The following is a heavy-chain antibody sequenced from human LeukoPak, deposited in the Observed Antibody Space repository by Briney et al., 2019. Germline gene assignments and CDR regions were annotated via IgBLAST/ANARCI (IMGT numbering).Heavy chain of an antibody. Sequence: GGSLRLSWAASGFTFSSYSMNWVRQAPGKGLEWVSSISSSSSYIYYADSVKGRFTISRDNAKNSLYLQMNSLRAEDTAVYYCARVTGYSSSWSDYWGQGTLVTVSS. V-gene: IGHV3-21*01. CDR1: GFTFSSYS. CDR2: ISSSSSYI. J-gene: IGHJ4*02. CDR3: ARVTGYSSSWSDY. D-gene: IGHD6-13*01.